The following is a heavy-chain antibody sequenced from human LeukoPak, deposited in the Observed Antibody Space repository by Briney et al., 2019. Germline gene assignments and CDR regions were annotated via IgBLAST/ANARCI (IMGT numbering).Heavy chain of an antibody. V-gene: IGHV4-39*01. D-gene: IGHD5-12*01. CDR2: IYYSGST. CDR3: ARPFSGYSGYPPDQTN. CDR1: GGSISSSSYY. Sequence: PSETLSLTCTVSGGSISSSSYYWGWIRQPPGKGLEWIGSIYYSGSTYYNPSLKSRVTISVDTSKNQFSLKLSSVTAADTAVYYCARPFSGYSGYPPDQTNWGQGTLVTVSS. J-gene: IGHJ4*02.